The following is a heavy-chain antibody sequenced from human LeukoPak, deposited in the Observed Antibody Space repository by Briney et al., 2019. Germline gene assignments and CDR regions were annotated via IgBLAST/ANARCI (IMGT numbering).Heavy chain of an antibody. CDR3: ARHELMVVTARNWFDP. D-gene: IGHD2-21*02. CDR1: GGSISSSSYY. CDR2: SYYSGST. V-gene: IGHV4-39*01. J-gene: IGHJ5*02. Sequence: SETLSLTCTVSGGSISSSSYYWGWIRQPPGKGLEWIGSSYYSGSTYYNPSLKSRVTISVDTSKNQFSLKLSSVTAADTAVYYCARHELMVVTARNWFDPWGQGTLVTVSS.